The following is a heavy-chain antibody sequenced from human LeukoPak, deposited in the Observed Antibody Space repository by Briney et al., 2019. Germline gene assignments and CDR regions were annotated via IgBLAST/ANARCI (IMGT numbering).Heavy chain of an antibody. V-gene: IGHV4-39*07. Sequence: SETLSLTCTVSGGSISSTSSYWGWIRQPPGKGLEWIANIYYSGSTYYNSSLKSRVTISVDTSKNQFSLKLSSVTAADTAVYYCARNLAGHFGGFYFDDWGQGTLVTVSS. CDR1: GGSISSTSSY. CDR3: ARNLAGHFGGFYFDD. J-gene: IGHJ4*02. D-gene: IGHD2-21*01. CDR2: IYYSGST.